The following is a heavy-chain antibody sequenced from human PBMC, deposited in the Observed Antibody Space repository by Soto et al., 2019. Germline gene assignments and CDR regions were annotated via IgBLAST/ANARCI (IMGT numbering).Heavy chain of an antibody. D-gene: IGHD2-15*01. Sequence: QVQLQESGPGLGKPSETLSLTCTVSGGSISGYYWSWIRQSPGKGLEWIGHIYYTGSTNYNASLKSRVTISVDTSKNHFSLKLTSVTAADTAVYSCARGRGFCSSATCRGYFEYWGQGILVTVSS. CDR2: IYYTGST. CDR1: GGSISGYY. J-gene: IGHJ4*02. CDR3: ARGRGFCSSATCRGYFEY. V-gene: IGHV4-59*01.